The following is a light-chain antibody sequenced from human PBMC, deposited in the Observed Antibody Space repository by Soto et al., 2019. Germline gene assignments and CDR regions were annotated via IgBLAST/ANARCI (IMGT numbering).Light chain of an antibody. J-gene: IGLJ3*02. Sequence: QSVLTQPPSASGTPGQRVTISCSGSSSNLGSNYVYWYRQLPGTAPNVLIYRNDERPSGVPDRFSGSKSGSSASLAISGLRSEDEAGYYCSAWDDSLSGPVFGRGTKLTVL. CDR2: RND. V-gene: IGLV1-47*01. CDR1: SSNLGSNY. CDR3: SAWDDSLSGPV.